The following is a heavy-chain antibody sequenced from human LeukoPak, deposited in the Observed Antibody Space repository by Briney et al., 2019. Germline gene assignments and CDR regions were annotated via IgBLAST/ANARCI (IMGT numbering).Heavy chain of an antibody. D-gene: IGHD1-26*01. CDR1: GGSFSGYY. CDR2: INHSGST. Sequence: SETLSLTCAVYGGSFSGYYWSWIRRPPGKGLEWIGEINHSGSTNYNPSLKSRVTISVDTSKNQFSLKLSSVTAADTAVYYCASYSGSYNNWFDPWGQGTLVTVSS. CDR3: ASYSGSYNNWFDP. J-gene: IGHJ5*02. V-gene: IGHV4-34*01.